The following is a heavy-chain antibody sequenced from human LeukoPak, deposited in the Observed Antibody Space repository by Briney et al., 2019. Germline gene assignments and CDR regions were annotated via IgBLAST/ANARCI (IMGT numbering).Heavy chain of an antibody. CDR2: LSKSXNX. Sequence: SETLSLTCTVXXGXXXXXXWXXXXXXPXXXLEWIXYLSKSXNXXXXXXLKSRVTIFGDTSXXQFFLKLSSVTXADTAVYXCXXAXYVNSFYAXDIWGXGTLVTVSS. D-gene: IGHD5-18*01. J-gene: IGHJ3*02. V-gene: IGHV4-59*13. CDR3: XXAXYVNSFYAXDI. CDR1: XGXXXXXX.